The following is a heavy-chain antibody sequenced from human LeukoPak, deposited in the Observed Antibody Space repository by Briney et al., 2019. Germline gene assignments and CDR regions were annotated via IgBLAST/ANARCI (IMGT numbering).Heavy chain of an antibody. D-gene: IGHD3-3*01. J-gene: IGHJ6*02. CDR3: ARVGGNDFWSGYSQGGYYYYGMDV. CDR1: GFTFSSYS. CDR2: ISSSSSYI. V-gene: IGHV3-21*01. Sequence: GGSLRLSCAASGFTFSSYSMNWVRQAPGKGLEWVSSISSSSSYIYYADSVKGRFTISRDNAKNSLYLQMNSLRAEDTAVYYCARVGGNDFWSGYSQGGYYYYGMDVWGQGTTVTVSS.